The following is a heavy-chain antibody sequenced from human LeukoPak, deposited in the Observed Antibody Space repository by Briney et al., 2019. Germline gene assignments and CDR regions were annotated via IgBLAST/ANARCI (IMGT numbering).Heavy chain of an antibody. V-gene: IGHV1-18*01. Sequence: GASVKVSCKASGYTFTSYGISWVRQAPGRGLEWMGWISAYNGNTNYAQKLQGRVTMTTDTSTSTAYMELRSLRSDDTAVYYCARYDPDYGGNSAFDYWGQGTLVTVSS. CDR3: ARYDPDYGGNSAFDY. CDR2: ISAYNGNT. CDR1: GYTFTSYG. J-gene: IGHJ4*02. D-gene: IGHD4-23*01.